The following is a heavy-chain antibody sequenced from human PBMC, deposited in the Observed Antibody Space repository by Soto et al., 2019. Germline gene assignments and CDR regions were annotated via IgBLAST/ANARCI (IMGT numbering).Heavy chain of an antibody. CDR3: ANVNTVLGVNDPFDN. CDR1: GFTFSRYG. D-gene: IGHD3-3*01. Sequence: QVQLVQSGAEVKMPGASVKVSCQASGFTFSRYGIYWVRQAPGQRLEWMGWNNADNGNTRYSQKFQDRVTITRDTSTISCDVELSSQRAADTAAYYCANVNTVLGVNDPFDNWGQGTMVTVSS. J-gene: IGHJ3*02. V-gene: IGHV1-3*01. CDR2: NNADNGNT.